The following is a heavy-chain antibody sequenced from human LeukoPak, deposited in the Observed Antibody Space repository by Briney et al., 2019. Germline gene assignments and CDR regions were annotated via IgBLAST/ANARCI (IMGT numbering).Heavy chain of an antibody. CDR2: VRDKSNSYAT. Sequence: GGSLRLSCAASGFTFSDSPIHWVRQGSGKGLEWVGRVRDKSNSYATGYAASVRGRFSISRDDSKNTAYLQMNSLIIEDTAVYYCARQRPQTGTLDYWGQGILVTVSS. J-gene: IGHJ4*02. CDR3: ARQRPQTGTLDY. D-gene: IGHD3-9*01. CDR1: GFTFSDSP. V-gene: IGHV3-73*01.